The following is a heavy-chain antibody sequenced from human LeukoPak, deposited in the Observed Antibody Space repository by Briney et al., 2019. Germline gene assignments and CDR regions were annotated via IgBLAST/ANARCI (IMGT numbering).Heavy chain of an antibody. CDR1: GYSISTYF. J-gene: IGHJ3*02. V-gene: IGHV4-59*08. D-gene: IGHD2-15*01. Sequence: PSETLSLTCTVSGYSISTYFWSWIRQPPGKGLEWIGYIFYSGSTRYNPSLKSRVTISVDTSKNQFALKLSSVTAAGTAVYYWARCMEGYCTGGSCCGDAFDIWGQGTMVTVSS. CDR3: ARCMEGYCTGGSCCGDAFDI. CDR2: IFYSGST.